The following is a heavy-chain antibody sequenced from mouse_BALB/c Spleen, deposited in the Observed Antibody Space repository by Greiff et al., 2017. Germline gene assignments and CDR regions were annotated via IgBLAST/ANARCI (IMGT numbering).Heavy chain of an antibody. CDR2: IDPANGNT. Sequence: EVQLQQSGAELVKPGASVKLSCTASGFNIKDTYMHWVKQRPEQGLEWIGRIDPANGNTKYDPKFQGKATITADTSSNTAYLQLSSLTSEDTAVYYCARSYYCYDDDLSFDYWGQGTTLTVSS. CDR3: ARSYYCYDDDLSFDY. D-gene: IGHD2-2*01. J-gene: IGHJ2*01. V-gene: IGHV14-3*02. CDR1: GFNIKDTY.